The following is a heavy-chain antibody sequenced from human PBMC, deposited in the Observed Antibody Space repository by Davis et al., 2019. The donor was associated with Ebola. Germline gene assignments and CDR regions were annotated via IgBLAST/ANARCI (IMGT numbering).Heavy chain of an antibody. Sequence: ASVKVSCKVSGYTLTELSMHWVRQAPGKGLEWMGGFDPEDGETIYAQKFQGRVTMTEDTSTDTAYMELSSLRSEDTAVYYCATKAKYYDILTGDIPFDYWGQGTLVTVSS. J-gene: IGHJ4*02. D-gene: IGHD3-9*01. CDR3: ATKAKYYDILTGDIPFDY. V-gene: IGHV1-24*01. CDR2: FDPEDGET. CDR1: GYTLTELS.